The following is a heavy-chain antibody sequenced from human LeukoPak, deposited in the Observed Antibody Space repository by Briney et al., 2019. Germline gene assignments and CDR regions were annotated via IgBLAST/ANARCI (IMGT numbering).Heavy chain of an antibody. J-gene: IGHJ6*02. V-gene: IGHV6-1*01. D-gene: IGHD1-26*01. Sequence: SQTLSLTCAISGDSVSSNSAAWNWIRQSPSRGLEWLGRTYYRSKWYNDYAVSVKSRITINPDTSKNQFSLQLNSVTPEDTAVYYCARVGDRGATTPYYYYGMDVWGQGTTVTVSS. CDR2: TYYRSKWYN. CDR1: GDSVSSNSAA. CDR3: ARVGDRGATTPYYYYGMDV.